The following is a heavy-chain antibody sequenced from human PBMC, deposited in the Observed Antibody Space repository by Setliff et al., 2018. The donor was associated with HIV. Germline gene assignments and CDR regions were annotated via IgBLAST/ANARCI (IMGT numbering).Heavy chain of an antibody. V-gene: IGHV3-11*04. CDR2: ISSSGATI. D-gene: IGHD1-26*01. J-gene: IGHJ4*02. Sequence: PGGSLRLSCAASGFTFSASYMTWIRQAPGKGLEWVAHISSSGATIYYVDSVKGRFTISRDNAANSLYLQMNSLRAEDTAVYYCARDGIPRPSGWELPPMDYWGQGTLVTVSS. CDR1: GFTFSASY. CDR3: ARDGIPRPSGWELPPMDY.